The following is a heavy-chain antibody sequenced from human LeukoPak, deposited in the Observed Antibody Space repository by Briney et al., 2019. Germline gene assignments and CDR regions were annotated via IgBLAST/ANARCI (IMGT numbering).Heavy chain of an antibody. D-gene: IGHD6-13*01. J-gene: IGHJ6*03. Sequence: GGSLRLSCAASGFTFSSYEMNWVRQAPGKGLEWVSYISSSGSTIYYADSVKGRFTISRDNAKNSLYLQMNSLRAEDTAVYYCARSAWGYSSRPSPNYYYYYMDVWGKGTTVTVSS. V-gene: IGHV3-48*03. CDR1: GFTFSSYE. CDR3: ARSAWGYSSRPSPNYYYYYMDV. CDR2: ISSSGSTI.